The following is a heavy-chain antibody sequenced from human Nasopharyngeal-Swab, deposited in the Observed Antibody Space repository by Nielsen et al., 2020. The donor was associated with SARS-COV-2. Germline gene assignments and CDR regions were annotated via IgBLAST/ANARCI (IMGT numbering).Heavy chain of an antibody. J-gene: IGHJ3*02. V-gene: IGHV1-3*01. CDR3: ARDPRGDDAFDI. Sequence: ASVKVSCKASGYTFTSYAMHWVRQAPGQRLEWMGWINAGNGNTKYSQKFQVRVTITRDTSASTAYMELSSLRSEDTAVYYCARDPRGDDAFDIWGQGTMVTVSS. D-gene: IGHD3-10*01. CDR2: INAGNGNT. CDR1: GYTFTSYA.